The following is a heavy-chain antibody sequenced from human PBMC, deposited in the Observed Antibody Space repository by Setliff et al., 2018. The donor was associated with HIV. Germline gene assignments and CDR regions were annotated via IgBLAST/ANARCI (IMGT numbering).Heavy chain of an antibody. V-gene: IGHV4-34*01. Sequence: PSETLSLTCAVYGGSFSDHYWSWMRQPPGKGLEWIGEINHSGDNNYNPSLKSRVTMSVDTSKNQFSLKLKSMTATDTAVYYCARGVGMRGIIVGRPLDSWGRGTLVTVSS. J-gene: IGHJ4*02. D-gene: IGHD2-21*01. CDR1: GGSFSDHY. CDR2: INHSGDN. CDR3: ARGVGMRGIIVGRPLDS.